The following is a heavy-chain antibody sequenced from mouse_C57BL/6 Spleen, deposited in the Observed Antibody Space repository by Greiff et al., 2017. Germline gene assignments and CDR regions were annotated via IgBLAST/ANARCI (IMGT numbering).Heavy chain of an antibody. V-gene: IGHV1-61*01. CDR3: ARGGRDAMDY. CDR2: IYPSDSET. Sequence: VKLQQPGAELVRPGSSVKLSCKASGYTFTSYWMDWVKQRPGQGLEWIGNIYPSDSETHYNQKFKDKATLTVDKSSSTAYMQLSSLTSEDSAVYYCARGGRDAMDYWGQGTSVTVSS. J-gene: IGHJ4*01. CDR1: GYTFTSYW. D-gene: IGHD3-3*01.